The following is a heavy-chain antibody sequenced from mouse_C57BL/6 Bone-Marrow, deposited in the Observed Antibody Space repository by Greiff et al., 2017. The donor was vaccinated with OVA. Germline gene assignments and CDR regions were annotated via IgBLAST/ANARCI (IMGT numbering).Heavy chain of an antibody. CDR3: AKIPGFIYYYAMDY. V-gene: IGHV1-42*01. D-gene: IGHD3-2*02. Sequence: EVQLQQSGPGLVQPGASVKISCKASGYSFTGYYMNWVKQSPEKSLEWIGEINPSTGGTTYNQTFKAKATLTVDKSSSTAYMQLKSLTSEDSAVYACAKIPGFIYYYAMDYWGQGTSVTVSS. CDR1: GYSFTGYY. J-gene: IGHJ4*01. CDR2: INPSTGGT.